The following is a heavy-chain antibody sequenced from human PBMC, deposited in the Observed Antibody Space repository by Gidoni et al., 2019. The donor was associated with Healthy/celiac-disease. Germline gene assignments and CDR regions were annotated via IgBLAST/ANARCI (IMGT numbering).Heavy chain of an antibody. V-gene: IGHV1-3*01. J-gene: IGHJ4*02. CDR1: GYTFTSYA. CDR2: INAGNGNT. D-gene: IGHD6-13*01. CDR3: ARNEIAAAYDY. Sequence: QVQLVQSGAEVKKPGASVTVSCKASGYTFTSYAMHWVRQAPGQRLEWMGWINAGNGNTKYSQKFQGRVTITRDTSASTAYMELSSLRSEDTAVYYCARNEIAAAYDYWGQGTLVTVSS.